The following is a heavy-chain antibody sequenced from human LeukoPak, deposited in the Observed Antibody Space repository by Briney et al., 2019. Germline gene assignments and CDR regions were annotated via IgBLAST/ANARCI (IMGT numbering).Heavy chain of an antibody. CDR1: GGTFSSYA. Sequence: VASVKVSCKASGGTFSSYAISWVRQAPGQGLEWMGGIIPIFGTANYAQKFQGRVTITADKSTSTAYMELSSLRSEDTAVYYCARAPDRDYGDYVGDYWGQGTRVTVSS. J-gene: IGHJ4*02. CDR3: ARAPDRDYGDYVGDY. V-gene: IGHV1-69*06. D-gene: IGHD4-17*01. CDR2: IIPIFGTA.